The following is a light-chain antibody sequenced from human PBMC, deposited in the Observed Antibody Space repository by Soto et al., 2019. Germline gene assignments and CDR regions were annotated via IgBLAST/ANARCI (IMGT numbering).Light chain of an antibody. V-gene: IGLV2-14*01. CDR3: SSYAGSSWV. CDR1: SSDFGVYDS. CDR2: GVT. J-gene: IGLJ3*02. Sequence: QSALTQPASVSGSPGQSITISCTGTSSDFGVYDSVSWYQQHPGKAPKLIIYGVTNRPSGVSNRFSGSKSGNTASLTVSGLQTEDEADYYCSSYAGSSWVFGGGTQLTVL.